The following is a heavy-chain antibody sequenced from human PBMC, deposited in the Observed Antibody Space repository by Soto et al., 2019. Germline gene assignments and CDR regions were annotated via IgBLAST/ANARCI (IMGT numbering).Heavy chain of an antibody. Sequence: GASLKISCKGSGYSFAGYWITWVRQKPGKGLEWMGRIDPSDSLTYYSPSFRGHVTISATKSITTVFLQWSSLRASDTAMYYCARQIYDSDTGPNFQYYFESWGQGTPVTVS. D-gene: IGHD3-22*01. CDR1: GYSFAGYW. CDR3: ARQIYDSDTGPNFQYYFES. V-gene: IGHV5-10-1*01. J-gene: IGHJ4*02. CDR2: IDPSDSLT.